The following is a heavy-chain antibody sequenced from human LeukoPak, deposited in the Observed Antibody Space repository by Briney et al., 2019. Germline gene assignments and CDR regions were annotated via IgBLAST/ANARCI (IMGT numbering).Heavy chain of an antibody. CDR2: ITWNGGTT. Sequence: GGSLRLSCAASGFTFDDHGMNWVRQAPGKGLEWVSGITWNGGTTGYADSVRGRFTISRDNSKNTLYLQMNSLRAEDTAVYYCASATGFGELHLFDYWGQGTLVTVSS. V-gene: IGHV3-20*04. CDR1: GFTFDDHG. CDR3: ASATGFGELHLFDY. D-gene: IGHD3-10*01. J-gene: IGHJ4*02.